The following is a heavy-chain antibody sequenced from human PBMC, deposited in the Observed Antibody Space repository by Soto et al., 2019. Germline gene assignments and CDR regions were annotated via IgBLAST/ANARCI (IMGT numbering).Heavy chain of an antibody. CDR1: GGSILNAGQY. V-gene: IGHV4-61*08. Sequence: PSETLSLTCTVCGGSILNAGQYWTWIRQPPGKPLEWIGYIYYSGSTNYNPSLKSRVTISVDTSKNQFSLKLSSVTAADTAVYYCARRALWSFAFDYRGQGTLVTVSS. D-gene: IGHD2-8*02. CDR2: IYYSGST. J-gene: IGHJ4*02. CDR3: ARRALWSFAFDY.